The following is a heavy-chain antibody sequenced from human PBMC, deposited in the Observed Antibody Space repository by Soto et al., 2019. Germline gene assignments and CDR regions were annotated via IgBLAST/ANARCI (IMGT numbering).Heavy chain of an antibody. CDR3: ASPSYNSGWAWVH. J-gene: IGHJ4*02. V-gene: IGHV4-59*11. Sequence: SETLSLTCTVSGGPITSRWWSWIRQPPGKGLEWIGYVSSSDRATYNPSLETRVTISRDTSKNHFSLAVTSVTAADTAVYYCASPSYNSGWAWVHWGQGILVTVSS. D-gene: IGHD6-19*01. CDR2: VSSSDRA. CDR1: GGPITSRW.